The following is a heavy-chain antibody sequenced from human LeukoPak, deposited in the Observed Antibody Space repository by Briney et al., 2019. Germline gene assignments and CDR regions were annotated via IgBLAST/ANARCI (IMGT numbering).Heavy chain of an antibody. CDR1: GFTFDDYG. D-gene: IGHD5-18*01. CDR2: INWNGGST. V-gene: IGHV3-20*04. J-gene: IGHJ4*02. Sequence: GGSLRLSCAASGFTFDDYGMSWVRQAPGKGLEWVSGINWNGGSTGYADSVKGRFTISRDNAKNSLYLQMNSLRSEDSALYFCARGVQLWAYYFDYWGQGTLVTVSS. CDR3: ARGVQLWAYYFDY.